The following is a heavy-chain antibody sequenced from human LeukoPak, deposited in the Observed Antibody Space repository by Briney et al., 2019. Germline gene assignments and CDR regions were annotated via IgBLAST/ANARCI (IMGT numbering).Heavy chain of an antibody. J-gene: IGHJ4*02. V-gene: IGHV4-59*01. CDR2: IYYSGST. D-gene: IGHD3-10*01. CDR3: ARSGRGSSAGFDY. Sequence: SETLSFTCTVSGGSISSYYWSWIRQPPGKGLEWIGYIYYSGSTNYTPSLKSRITISVDTSRNQFSLKLNSVTAADTAVCYCARSGRGSSAGFDYWGQGTLVTVSS. CDR1: GGSISSYY.